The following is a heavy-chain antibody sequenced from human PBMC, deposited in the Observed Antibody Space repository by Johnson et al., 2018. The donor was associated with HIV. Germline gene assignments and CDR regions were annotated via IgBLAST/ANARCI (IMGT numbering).Heavy chain of an antibody. J-gene: IGHJ3*02. Sequence: MQLVESGGGLVQPGGSLRVSCAASGFTVSSNYMSWVRQAPGKGLEWVSVIYSGGSTYYADSVTGRYTISRANSKNTLYLQMNSLRADDTAVYYCARAYSYGAVDICGQGTRVTVA. D-gene: IGHD5-18*01. CDR1: GFTVSSNY. CDR2: IYSGGST. V-gene: IGHV3-66*01. CDR3: ARAYSYGAVDI.